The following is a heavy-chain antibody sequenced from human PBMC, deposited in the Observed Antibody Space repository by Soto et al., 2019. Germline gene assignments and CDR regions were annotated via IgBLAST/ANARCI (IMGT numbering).Heavy chain of an antibody. J-gene: IGHJ5*02. CDR1: GYTFTSHA. CDR2: INAGNGNT. Sequence: ASVKVSCKASGYTFTSHAMHWVRQAPGPKLERKGKINAGNGNTKYSQKFQGRVTITRDTSASTAYMELSSLRSEDTAVYYCARGEKDIVLMVYAIWGEYNWFDPWGQGTLVTVSS. D-gene: IGHD2-8*01. V-gene: IGHV1-3*01. CDR3: ARGEKDIVLMVYAIWGEYNWFDP.